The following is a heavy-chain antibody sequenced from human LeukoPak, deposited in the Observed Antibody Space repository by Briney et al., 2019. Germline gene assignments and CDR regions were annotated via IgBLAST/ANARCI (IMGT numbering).Heavy chain of an antibody. CDR3: AKDQYYYDSSGYSGGFDY. V-gene: IGHV3-23*01. D-gene: IGHD3-22*01. J-gene: IGHJ4*02. CDR1: GFTFSSYA. Sequence: GGSLRLSCAASGFTFSSYAMSWVRQAPGKGLEWVSAIGGSGGSTYYADSVKGRFTISRDNSKNTLYLQMNSLRAEDTAVYYCAKDQYYYDSSGYSGGFDYWGQGTLVTVSS. CDR2: IGGSGGST.